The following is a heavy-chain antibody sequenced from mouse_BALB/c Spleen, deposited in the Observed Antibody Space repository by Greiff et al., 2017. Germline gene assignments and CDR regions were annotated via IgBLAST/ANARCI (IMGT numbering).Heavy chain of an antibody. CDR1: GYTFTSYN. CDR2: IYPGNGDT. J-gene: IGHJ2*01. Sequence: LQQSGAELVKPGASVKMSCKASGYTFTSYNMHWVKQTPGQGLEWIGAIYPGNGDTSYNQKFKGKATLTADKSSSTAYMQLSSLTSEDSAVYYCARPLGRYDGFDYWGQGTTLTVSS. D-gene: IGHD2-14*01. V-gene: IGHV1-12*01. CDR3: ARPLGRYDGFDY.